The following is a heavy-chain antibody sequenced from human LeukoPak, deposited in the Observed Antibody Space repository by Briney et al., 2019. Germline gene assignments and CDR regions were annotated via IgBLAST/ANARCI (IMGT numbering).Heavy chain of an antibody. CDR3: ARGLGVRGIQD. D-gene: IGHD3-10*01. J-gene: IGHJ4*02. CDR2: IYTSGTT. V-gene: IGHV4-4*07. Sequence: SETLSLTCTVSGGSISIYYWSWIRQPAGKGLEWIGRIYTSGTTHYNPSLKSRVTMSVDTSKNQFSLKLSSVTAADTAVYYCARGLGVRGIQDWGQGTLVTVSS. CDR1: GGSISIYY.